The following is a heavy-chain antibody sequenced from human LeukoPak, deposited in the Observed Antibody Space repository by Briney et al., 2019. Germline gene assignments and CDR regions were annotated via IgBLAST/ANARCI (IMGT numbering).Heavy chain of an antibody. J-gene: IGHJ6*02. CDR1: GFTFSSYW. CDR2: IKQDGSEK. Sequence: PGGSLRLSCAASGFTFSSYWMSWVRQAPGKGLEWVANIKQDGSEKYYVNSVKGRFTISRDNAKNSLYLQMNSLRAEDTAVYYCARELDLLLVDNYGMDVWGQGTTVTVSS. D-gene: IGHD2-2*01. CDR3: ARELDLLLVDNYGMDV. V-gene: IGHV3-7*01.